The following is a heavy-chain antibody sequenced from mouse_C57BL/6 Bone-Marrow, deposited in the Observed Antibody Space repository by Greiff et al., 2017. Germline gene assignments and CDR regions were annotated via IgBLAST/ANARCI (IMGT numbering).Heavy chain of an antibody. Sequence: VQLQQSGPELVKPGASVKIPCKASGYTFTDYNMDWVKQSHGKSLEWIGDINPNNGGTIYNQKFKGKATLTVDKSSSTAYMELRRLTSEDTAVYYCARRNYDYDWYFDVWGTGTTVTVSS. CDR2: INPNNGGT. CDR1: GYTFTDYN. J-gene: IGHJ1*03. D-gene: IGHD2-4*01. V-gene: IGHV1-18*01. CDR3: ARRNYDYDWYFDV.